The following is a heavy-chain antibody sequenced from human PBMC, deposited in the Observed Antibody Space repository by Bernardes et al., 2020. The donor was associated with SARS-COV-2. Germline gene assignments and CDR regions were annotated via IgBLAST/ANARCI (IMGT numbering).Heavy chain of an antibody. Sequence: ASVKVSCQHSGYTFTRYFIHCVRQALGHGVAGMGWTILTTDRTNHVQQCQGRLTITSDTSITTAYMDLSRLGSDDTAYYYSARTRTTISTTGIPVDYWGHRTLVTVSS. CDR2: TILTTDRT. J-gene: IGHJ4*01. CDR1: GYTFTRYF. V-gene: IGHV1-2*02. CDR3: ARTRTTISTTGIPVDY. D-gene: IGHD2-21*02.